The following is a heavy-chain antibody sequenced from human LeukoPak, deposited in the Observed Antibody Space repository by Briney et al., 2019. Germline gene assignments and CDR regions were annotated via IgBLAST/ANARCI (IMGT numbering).Heavy chain of an antibody. V-gene: IGHV4-4*07. J-gene: IGHJ5*02. CDR2: IFTNGSS. Sequence: SETLSLTCTVSGASIRNYYWAWIRQPAGKGLEWIGRIFTNGSSDFNPSLRSRVAMSVDWSKNQFSLKLTSVTAADTAVYYGARESRTYGGSGYYDDAWGQGTLVTVSP. CDR1: GASIRNYY. CDR3: ARESRTYGGSGYYDDA. D-gene: IGHD3-22*01.